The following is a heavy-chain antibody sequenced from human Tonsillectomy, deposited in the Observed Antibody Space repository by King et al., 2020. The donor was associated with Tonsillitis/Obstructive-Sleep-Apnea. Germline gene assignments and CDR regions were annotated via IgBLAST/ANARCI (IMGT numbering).Heavy chain of an antibody. CDR2: INHSGTT. CDR3: ARIRIAVAGTDW. CDR1: GGSFSGYY. J-gene: IGHJ4*02. V-gene: IGHV4-34*01. D-gene: IGHD6-19*01. Sequence: VQLQQWGAGLLKPSETLSLTCAVYGGSFSGYYWTCIRQPPGKGRECVGEINHSGTTNYNPSLKSRFTISGATSKNQFSLKLSSVTAADTAVYYCARIRIAVAGTDWWGQGILVTVSS.